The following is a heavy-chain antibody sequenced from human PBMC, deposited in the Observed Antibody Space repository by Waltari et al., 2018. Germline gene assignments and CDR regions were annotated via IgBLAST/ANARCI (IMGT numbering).Heavy chain of an antibody. CDR3: ARDEMREGSYGAFDI. D-gene: IGHD1-26*01. V-gene: IGHV4-39*07. CDR2: IYYSGST. CDR1: GGSISSSSYY. J-gene: IGHJ3*02. Sequence: QLQLQESGPGLVKPSETLSLTCTVSGGSISSSSYYWGWIRQPPGKGLEWIGSIYYSGSTYYNPSLKSRVTISVDTSKNQFSLKLSSVTAADTAVYYCARDEMREGSYGAFDIWGQGTMVTVSS.